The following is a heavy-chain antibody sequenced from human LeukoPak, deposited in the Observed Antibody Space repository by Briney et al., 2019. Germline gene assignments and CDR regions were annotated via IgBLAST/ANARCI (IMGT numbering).Heavy chain of an antibody. V-gene: IGHV4-59*05. CDR3: ARHEGSGPYFYYYYYMDV. CDR1: GGSIRSYY. Sequence: PSETLSLTCTVSGGSIRSYYWSWIRQPPGKGLEWIGSIYHSGSTYYNPSLKSRVTISVDTSKNQFSLQLSSVTAADTAVYYCARHEGSGPYFYYYYYMDVWGKGTTVTISS. CDR2: IYHSGST. J-gene: IGHJ6*03. D-gene: IGHD3-10*01.